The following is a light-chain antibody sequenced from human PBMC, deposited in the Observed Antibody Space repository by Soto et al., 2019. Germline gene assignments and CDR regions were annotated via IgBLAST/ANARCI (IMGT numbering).Light chain of an antibody. CDR1: QSIAYY. Sequence: DIQMIQSPSSLSASVGDRVSITCRASQSIAYYLNWFQQKPGKAPKLLIYAASSLQSGVPSRFSGSGSWTDFTLTISSLQPEDFATYYCQQSSNSPMYTFGQGTKL. J-gene: IGKJ2*01. V-gene: IGKV1-39*01. CDR2: AAS. CDR3: QQSSNSPMYT.